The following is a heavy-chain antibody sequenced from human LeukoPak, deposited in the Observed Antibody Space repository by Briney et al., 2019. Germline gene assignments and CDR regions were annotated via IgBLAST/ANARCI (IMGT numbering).Heavy chain of an antibody. CDR3: AKKGLVGATDLRAFDY. D-gene: IGHD1-26*01. Sequence: GGSLRLSCAPSGFTFSSYAMSWVRQAPGKGLEWVSGISSGGSGIYYADSVKGRFTISRDNSKNTLNLQMNSLRVEDTAVYYCAKKGLVGATDLRAFDYWGQGTLVTVSS. CDR1: GFTFSSYA. CDR2: ISSGGSGI. J-gene: IGHJ4*02. V-gene: IGHV3-23*03.